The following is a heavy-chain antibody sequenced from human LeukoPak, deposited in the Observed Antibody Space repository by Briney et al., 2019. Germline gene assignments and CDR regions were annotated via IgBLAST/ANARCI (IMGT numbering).Heavy chain of an antibody. V-gene: IGHV1-8*01. CDR3: ARDRSSSSGFDY. CDR2: MNPNSGNT. CDR1: GYTFTSYD. J-gene: IGHJ4*02. D-gene: IGHD6-6*01. Sequence: APVKVSCKASGYTFTSYDINWVRQATGQGLEWMGWMNPNSGNTGYAQKFQGRVTMTRNTSISTAYMELSSLRSEDTAVYYCARDRSSSSGFDYWGQGTLVTVSS.